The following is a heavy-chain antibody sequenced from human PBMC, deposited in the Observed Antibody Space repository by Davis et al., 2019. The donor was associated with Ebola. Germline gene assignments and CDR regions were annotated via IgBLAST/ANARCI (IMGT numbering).Heavy chain of an antibody. V-gene: IGHV3-9*01. J-gene: IGHJ6*02. CDR3: AKDMGDCSGGSCYEFYYYYGMDV. CDR2: ISWNSGSI. Sequence: SLKTSCAASGFTFDDYAMHWVRQAPGKGLEWVSGISWNSGSIGYADSAKGRLTISRDNAKNSLYLQMNSLRAEDTALYYCAKDMGDCSGGSCYEFYYYYGMDVWGQGTTVTVSS. CDR1: GFTFDDYA. D-gene: IGHD2-15*01.